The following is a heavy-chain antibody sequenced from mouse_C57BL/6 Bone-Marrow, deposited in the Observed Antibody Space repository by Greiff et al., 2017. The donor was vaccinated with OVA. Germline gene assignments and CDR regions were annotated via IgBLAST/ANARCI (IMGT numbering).Heavy chain of an antibody. V-gene: IGHV1-81*01. CDR3: APGYYGSSWFAY. CDR2: IYPRSGNT. CDR1: GYTFTSYG. Sequence: QVQLQQSGAELARPGASVKLSCKASGYTFTSYGISWVKQRTGQGLEWIGEIYPRSGNTYYNEKFKGKATLIADNSSSTAYMALRSLTSEDSAVYFCAPGYYGSSWFAYWGQGTLVTGSA. J-gene: IGHJ3*01. D-gene: IGHD1-1*01.